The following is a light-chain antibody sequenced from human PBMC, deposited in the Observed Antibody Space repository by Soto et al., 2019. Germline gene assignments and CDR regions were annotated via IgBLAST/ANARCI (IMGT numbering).Light chain of an antibody. CDR2: GAS. V-gene: IGKV3-15*01. J-gene: IGKJ1*01. Sequence: EIVLTQSPATLSLSPGERATLSCRASQSVSSYLAWYQQKPGQSPRLLIYGASTRATGIPARFSGSGSGTEFTLTIRSLKSEEFGLYYCHQYNNFWTGGQGTKGEIK. CDR1: QSVSSY. CDR3: HQYNNFWT.